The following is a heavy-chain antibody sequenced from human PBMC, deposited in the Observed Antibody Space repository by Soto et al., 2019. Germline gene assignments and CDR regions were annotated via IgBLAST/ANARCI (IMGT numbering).Heavy chain of an antibody. D-gene: IGHD6-6*01. V-gene: IGHV3-30-3*01. CDR3: ARVPYSSSSPAFDY. J-gene: IGHJ4*02. CDR2: ISYDGSNK. CDR1: GFTFSSYA. Sequence: PGGSLRLSCAASGFTFSSYAMHWVRQAPGKGLEWVAVISYDGSNKYYADSVKGRFTISRDNSKNTLYLQMNSLRAEDTAVYYCARVPYSSSSPAFDYWGQGXLVTAPQ.